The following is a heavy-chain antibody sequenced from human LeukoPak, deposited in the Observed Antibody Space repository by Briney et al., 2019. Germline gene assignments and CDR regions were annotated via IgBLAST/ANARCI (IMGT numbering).Heavy chain of an antibody. CDR2: ISSSSSYI. CDR3: AGFPVITNRREGGAFDI. Sequence: GGSLRLSCAASGFTFSSYSMNWVRQAPGKGLEWVSSISSSSSYIYYADSVKGRFTISRDNANNSLYLQMNSLRAEATAAYYCAGFPVITNRREGGAFDIGGQGTMVTVSS. CDR1: GFTFSSYS. J-gene: IGHJ3*02. D-gene: IGHD3-10*01. V-gene: IGHV3-21*01.